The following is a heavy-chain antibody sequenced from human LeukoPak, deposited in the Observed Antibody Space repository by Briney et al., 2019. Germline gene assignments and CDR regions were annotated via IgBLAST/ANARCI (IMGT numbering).Heavy chain of an antibody. CDR1: GYTFTGYY. CDR3: ARELWILTGPHGMDV. CDR2: INPNSGGT. D-gene: IGHD3-9*01. J-gene: IGHJ6*02. V-gene: IGHV1-2*04. Sequence: GASVKVSCKASGYTFTGYYMHWVRQAPGQGLEWMGWINPNSGGTNYAQKFQGWVTMTRDTSISTAYMELSRLRSDDTAVYYCARELWILTGPHGMDVWGQGTTVTVSS.